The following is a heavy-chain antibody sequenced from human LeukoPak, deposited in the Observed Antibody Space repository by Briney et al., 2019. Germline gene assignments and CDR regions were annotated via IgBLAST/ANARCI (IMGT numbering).Heavy chain of an antibody. CDR1: GFTFSSYS. Sequence: PGGSLRLSCAASGFTFSSYSMSWVRQAPGKGPEWVANIKQDGSEKYYVDSVKGRFTISRDNAKNSLYLQMNSLRAEDTAVYYCARDLGVEYYYDSSGPTFDYWGQGTLVTVSS. J-gene: IGHJ4*02. CDR2: IKQDGSEK. V-gene: IGHV3-7*01. D-gene: IGHD3-22*01. CDR3: ARDLGVEYYYDSSGPTFDY.